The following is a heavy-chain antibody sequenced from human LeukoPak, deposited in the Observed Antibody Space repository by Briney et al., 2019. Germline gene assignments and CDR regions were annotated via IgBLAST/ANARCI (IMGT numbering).Heavy chain of an antibody. CDR1: GFTFSNAW. J-gene: IGHJ6*03. CDR3: TTVGLYDFWSGYYIPPHYMDV. Sequence: GGSLRLSCAASGFTFSNAWMSWVRQAPGKGLEWVGRIKSKTDGGTTDYAAPVKGRFTISRDESKNTLYLQMNSLKTEDTAVYYCTTVGLYDFWSGYYIPPHYMDVWGKGTTVTVSS. D-gene: IGHD3/OR15-3a*01. V-gene: IGHV3-15*01. CDR2: IKSKTDGGTT.